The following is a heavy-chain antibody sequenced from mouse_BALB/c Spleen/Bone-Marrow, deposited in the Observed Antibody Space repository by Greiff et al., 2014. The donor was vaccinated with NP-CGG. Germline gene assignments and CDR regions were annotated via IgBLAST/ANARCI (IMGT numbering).Heavy chain of an antibody. D-gene: IGHD2-1*01. V-gene: IGHV14-3*02. CDR1: GFNIKDTY. CDR3: ARYGNGLMDY. J-gene: IGHJ4*01. Sequence: EVQLQQSGAELVKPGASVKLSCTASGFNIKDTYMPWVKQRPEQGLEWIGRIYPANGDTKYDPKFQGKATITADTSSNTAYLQLSSLTAEDTAVYYCARYGNGLMDYWGQGTSVTVSS. CDR2: IYPANGDT.